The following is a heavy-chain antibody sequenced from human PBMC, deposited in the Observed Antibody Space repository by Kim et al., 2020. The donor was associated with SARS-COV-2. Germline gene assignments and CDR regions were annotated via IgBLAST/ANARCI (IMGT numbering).Heavy chain of an antibody. CDR2: INTNTGNP. CDR3: AKAQDVLLWFGALNDAFDI. J-gene: IGHJ3*02. Sequence: ASVKVSCKASGYTFTSYAMNWVRQAPGQGLEWMGWINTNTGNPTYAQGFTGRFVFSLDTSVSTAYLQISSLKAEDTAVYYCAKAQDVLLWFGALNDAFDIWGQGTMVTVSS. V-gene: IGHV7-4-1*02. CDR1: GYTFTSYA. D-gene: IGHD3-10*01.